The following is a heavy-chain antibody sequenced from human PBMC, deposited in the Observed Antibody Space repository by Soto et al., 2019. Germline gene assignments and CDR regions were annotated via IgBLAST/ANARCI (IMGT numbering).Heavy chain of an antibody. CDR2: INHSGST. CDR1: GGSFSGYY. V-gene: IGHV4-34*01. CDR3: ASGGGRTMVRGFSTQRSNWFDP. J-gene: IGHJ5*02. D-gene: IGHD3-10*01. Sequence: QVQLQQWGAGLLKPSETLSLTCAVYGGSFSGYYWSWIRQPPGKGLEWIGEINHSGSTNYNPSLKSRVTISVDTSKNQFSLKLSSVTAADTAVYYCASGGGRTMVRGFSTQRSNWFDPWGQGTLVTVSS.